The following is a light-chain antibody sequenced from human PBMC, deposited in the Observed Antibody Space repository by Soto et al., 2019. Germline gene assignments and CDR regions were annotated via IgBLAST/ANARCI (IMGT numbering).Light chain of an antibody. Sequence: DIQMTHSPSTLSASVGDRVTITCRASQSISSRLAWYQQKPGKAPKVLIYKASSLESGVPSRFSGSGSVTEFTLTISSLQPDDFATYYCQQYNTYPWTFGQGTKVDNK. J-gene: IGKJ1*01. CDR2: KAS. CDR1: QSISSR. CDR3: QQYNTYPWT. V-gene: IGKV1-5*03.